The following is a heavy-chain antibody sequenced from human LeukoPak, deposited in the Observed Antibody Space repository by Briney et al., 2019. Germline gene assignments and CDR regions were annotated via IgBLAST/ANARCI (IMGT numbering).Heavy chain of an antibody. CDR1: GFTFSSYW. CDR3: ARILGYCSGVSCYVSSXFDY. Sequence: GGSLRLSCAASGFTFSSYWMSWVRQAPGKGLEWVANIKQDGSEKYYVDSVKGRFTISRDNAKNSLYLQINSLRAEDTAVYYCARILGYCSGVSCYVSSXFDYWGQGTLVTVSS. CDR2: IKQDGSEK. V-gene: IGHV3-7*01. D-gene: IGHD2-15*01. J-gene: IGHJ4*02.